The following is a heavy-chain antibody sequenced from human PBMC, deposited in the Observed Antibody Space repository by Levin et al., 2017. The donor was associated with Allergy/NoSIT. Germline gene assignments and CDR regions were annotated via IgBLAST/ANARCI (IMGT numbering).Heavy chain of an antibody. CDR1: GFSLSNAW. V-gene: IGHV3-15*01. CDR3: CTQFQW. D-gene: IGHD6-19*01. Sequence: PGGSLRLSCAASGFSLSNAWMNWVRQAPGKGLEWVGRISTKTDGAATDYAAPVKGRFTISRDDSTNTLYLQMNNPKIEDTAVYYCCTQFQWWGQGTLVTVSS. CDR2: ISTKTDGAAT. J-gene: IGHJ4*02.